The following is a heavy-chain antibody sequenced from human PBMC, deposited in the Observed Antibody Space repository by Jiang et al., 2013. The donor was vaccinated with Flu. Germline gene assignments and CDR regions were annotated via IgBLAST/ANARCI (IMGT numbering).Heavy chain of an antibody. CDR3: AEGGRGSRWY. D-gene: IGHD1-26*01. J-gene: IGHJ2*01. V-gene: IGHV3-43*01. CDR2: ISWNGAYT. CDR1: GFTFHDYT. Sequence: VQLVESGGVVVQPGGSLRLSCATSGFTFHDYTMHWVRQAPGKGLEWVSLISWNGAYTYYTDSVKGRFTISRDNSKNSLYLQMNSLTTDDTALYYCAEGGRGSRWY.